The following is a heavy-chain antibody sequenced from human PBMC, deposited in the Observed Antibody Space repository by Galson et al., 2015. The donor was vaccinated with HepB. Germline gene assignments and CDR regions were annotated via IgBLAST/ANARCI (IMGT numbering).Heavy chain of an antibody. CDR1: EFPFSTYS. Sequence: SLRLSCAATEFPFSTYSMNWVRQAPGKGLEWVSSISPSSSYIYYADSLKGRFTISRDNAKNSLYLQMDSLRADDTAVYYCASVRTAGMGSGFDFGGQGTRVTGAS. D-gene: IGHD6-13*01. CDR2: ISPSSSYI. CDR3: ASVRTAGMGSGFDF. J-gene: IGHJ4*02. V-gene: IGHV3-21*01.